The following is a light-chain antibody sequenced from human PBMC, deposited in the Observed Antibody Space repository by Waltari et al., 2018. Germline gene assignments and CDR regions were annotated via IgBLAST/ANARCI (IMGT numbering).Light chain of an antibody. J-gene: IGKJ3*01. V-gene: IGKV3D-20*02. Sequence: EIVLTQSPGTLSLSPGERANLSCRASRRVSNTNLAWSQQKPGQAPRLLIYGTSTRATGIPARFSGSVSGTDFTLTISSLEAEDFAVYYCQHRDHWPPDATFGPGTKVDI. CDR3: QHRDHWPPDAT. CDR2: GTS. CDR1: RRVSNTN.